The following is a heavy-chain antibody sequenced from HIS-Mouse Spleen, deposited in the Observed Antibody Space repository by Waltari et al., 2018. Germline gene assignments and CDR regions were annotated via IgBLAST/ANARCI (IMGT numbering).Heavy chain of an antibody. D-gene: IGHD2-2*01. CDR1: GFTFSSYW. CDR2: IKQDGSEK. V-gene: IGHV3-7*01. CDR3: ARAPIVVVPAAPSYYYGMDV. Sequence: GGSLRLSCAASGFTFSSYWMSWVRQAPGKGLEWVANIKQDGSEKYYVDSVKGRFTISRDNAKNSLYLQMNSLRAEDTAVYYCARAPIVVVPAAPSYYYGMDVWGQGTTVTVSS. J-gene: IGHJ6*02.